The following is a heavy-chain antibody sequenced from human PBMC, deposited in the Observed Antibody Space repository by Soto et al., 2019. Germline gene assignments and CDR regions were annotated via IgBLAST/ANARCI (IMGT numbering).Heavy chain of an antibody. CDR3: ARDSLALFDS. D-gene: IGHD5-12*01. V-gene: IGHV4-61*01. Sequence: QAQLQESGPGLVKTSETLSLTCTVSDGSVSSGNYYWTWIRQPPGKGLEWIGNIHSSGSTLYNPPLKSRVFISVDTSMNQFSLNLTSVTAADTALYFCARDSLALFDSWGQGTLVTVSS. J-gene: IGHJ4*02. CDR1: DGSVSSGNYY. CDR2: IHSSGST.